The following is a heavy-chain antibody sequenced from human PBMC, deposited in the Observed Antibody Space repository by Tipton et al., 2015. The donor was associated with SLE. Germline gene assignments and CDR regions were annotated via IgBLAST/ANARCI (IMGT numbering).Heavy chain of an antibody. CDR1: GGSISSHY. CDR3: AREWGDAFDI. V-gene: IGHV4-59*11. CDR2: IYYSGSI. J-gene: IGHJ3*02. D-gene: IGHD3-16*01. Sequence: LRLSCTVSGGSISSHYWSWIRQPPGKGLEWIGYIYYSGSISYNPSLKSRVTISVDTSKNQFSLKLNSVTAADTAVYYCAREWGDAFDIWGQGTMVTVSS.